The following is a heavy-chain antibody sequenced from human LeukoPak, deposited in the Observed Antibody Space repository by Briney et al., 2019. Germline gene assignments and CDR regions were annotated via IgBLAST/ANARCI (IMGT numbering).Heavy chain of an antibody. Sequence: PGGSLRLSCAASGFTFSTAWMGWVRQAPGKGLEWVGRIKSKNDGGITDYAAPVRGRFTISRDDSKNTLYLQMNSLKTEDTAVYYCTTDSAGLDCSSTSCYSWGQGTMVTVSS. D-gene: IGHD2-2*01. CDR2: IKSKNDGGIT. CDR3: TTDSAGLDCSSTSCYS. J-gene: IGHJ3*02. V-gene: IGHV3-15*01. CDR1: GFTFSTAW.